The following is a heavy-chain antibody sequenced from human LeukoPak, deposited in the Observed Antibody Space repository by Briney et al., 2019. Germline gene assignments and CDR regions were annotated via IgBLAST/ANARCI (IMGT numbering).Heavy chain of an antibody. D-gene: IGHD1-7*01. CDR2: MNPNSGNT. Sequence: ASVKVSCKASGGTFSSYAISWVRQAPGQGLEWMGWMNPNSGNTGYAQKFQGRVTMTRNTSISTAYMELSSLRSEDTAVYYCATDIAGFITGTTNWFDPWGQGTLVTVSS. V-gene: IGHV1-8*02. CDR3: ATDIAGFITGTTNWFDP. CDR1: GGTFSSYA. J-gene: IGHJ5*02.